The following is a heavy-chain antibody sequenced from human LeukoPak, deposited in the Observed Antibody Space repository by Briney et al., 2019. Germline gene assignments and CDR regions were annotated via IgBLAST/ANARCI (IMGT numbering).Heavy chain of an antibody. Sequence: ASVKVSCKASGYTFTAYYMHWVRQAPGQGLEWMGWINPNSGGTNYAQKFQGRVTMTRDTSISTAYMELSRLRSDDTAVYYCARGMGLVHTDWFDPWGQGTLVTVSS. V-gene: IGHV1-2*02. CDR3: ARGMGLVHTDWFDP. J-gene: IGHJ5*02. CDR1: GYTFTAYY. D-gene: IGHD6-19*01. CDR2: INPNSGGT.